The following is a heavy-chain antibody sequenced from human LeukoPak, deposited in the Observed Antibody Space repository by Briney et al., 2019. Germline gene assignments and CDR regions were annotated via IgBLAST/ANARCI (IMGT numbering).Heavy chain of an antibody. J-gene: IGHJ4*02. CDR1: GYTFTTHD. CDR2: INPNSGDT. D-gene: IGHD3-10*01. Sequence: ASVKVSCKASGYTFTTHDLSWVRQASGQGLEWMGWINPNSGDTDYAQKFQDRVSMTRNTSKNTAYMELSSLRSEDTAVYYCARIFGGIISHWGQGTLATVSS. V-gene: IGHV1-8*01. CDR3: ARIFGGIISH.